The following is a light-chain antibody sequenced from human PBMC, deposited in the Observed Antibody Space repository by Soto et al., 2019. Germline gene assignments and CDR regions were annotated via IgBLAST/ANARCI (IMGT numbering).Light chain of an antibody. CDR1: QTXNNN. Sequence: VMTXAPAXXXVXXGERATXXXXASQTXNNNVAWXQLKDGQVPRLLIYGASTRATDIPARFSGXGSGTEFTLTISSLQSEDFAEYHCQQYNNWPQTFGQGTKVEIK. CDR2: GAS. V-gene: IGKV3-15*01. CDR3: QQYNNWPQT. J-gene: IGKJ1*01.